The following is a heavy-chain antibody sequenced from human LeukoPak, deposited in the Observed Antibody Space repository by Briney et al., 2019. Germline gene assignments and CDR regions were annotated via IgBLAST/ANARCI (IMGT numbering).Heavy chain of an antibody. Sequence: SETLSLTCIVSGGPMNNYYWSWIRQPPGKGLEWIAYIHYTGITNYNPFLKSRVTISLDTSKNQFSLKLNSVTAADTAFYYCARILGGSGAAFDIWGQGTMVTVSS. J-gene: IGHJ3*02. D-gene: IGHD1-26*01. CDR1: GGPMNNYY. CDR3: ARILGGSGAAFDI. V-gene: IGHV4-59*01. CDR2: IHYTGIT.